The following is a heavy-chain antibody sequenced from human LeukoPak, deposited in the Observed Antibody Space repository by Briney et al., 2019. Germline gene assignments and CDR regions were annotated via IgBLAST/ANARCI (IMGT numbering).Heavy chain of an antibody. D-gene: IGHD3-16*01. V-gene: IGHV3-23*01. CDR2: ISGSGGST. J-gene: IGHJ6*02. CDR3: AKSGPDYDPWGYYYYGMDV. Sequence: PGGSLRLSCAASGFTFSSYAMSWVRQAPGKGLEWVSAISGSGGSTYYADSVKGRFTISRDNSKNTLYLQMNSLRAEDTAVYYCAKSGPDYDPWGYYYYGMDVWGQGTTVTVSS. CDR1: GFTFSSYA.